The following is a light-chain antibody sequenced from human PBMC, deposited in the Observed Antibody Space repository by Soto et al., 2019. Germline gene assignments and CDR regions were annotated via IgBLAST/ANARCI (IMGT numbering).Light chain of an antibody. CDR2: GAS. CDR1: QSVSRR. CDR3: QHYGETPIT. J-gene: IGKJ5*01. V-gene: IGKV3-20*01. Sequence: IVLTHSPGTLSFSPGGIATLSFRASQSVSRRLAWYQHRPGQSPRLLISGASMRASGVPVRFSGSGSGTDFTLTISRLEPEDFAVYYCQHYGETPITFGLGTRLEIK.